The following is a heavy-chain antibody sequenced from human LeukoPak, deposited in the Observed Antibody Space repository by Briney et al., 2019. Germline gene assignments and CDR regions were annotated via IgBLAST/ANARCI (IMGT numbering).Heavy chain of an antibody. D-gene: IGHD5-18*01. Sequence: ASVKVSCKASGYTFTGYCMHWVRQAPGQGLEWMGWINPNSGGTNYAQKFQGRVTMTEDTSTDTAYMELSSLRSEDTAVYYCATAPTAMADYYYYYMDVWGKGTTVTISS. CDR1: GYTFTGYC. CDR3: ATAPTAMADYYYYYMDV. CDR2: INPNSGGT. V-gene: IGHV1-2*02. J-gene: IGHJ6*03.